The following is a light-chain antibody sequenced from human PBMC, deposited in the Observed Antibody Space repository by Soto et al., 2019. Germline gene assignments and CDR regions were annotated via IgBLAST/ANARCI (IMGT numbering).Light chain of an antibody. J-gene: IGLJ1*01. CDR3: CSYAGSSTFYV. CDR2: EGS. Sequence: SALTQPASVSVSPGQSITISCTGTSSDVGSYNLVSWYQQHPGKAPKLMIYEGSKRPSGVSNRFSGSKSGNTASLTISGLQAEDEADYYCCSYAGSSTFYVFGTGTKVTVL. CDR1: SSDVGSYNL. V-gene: IGLV2-23*01.